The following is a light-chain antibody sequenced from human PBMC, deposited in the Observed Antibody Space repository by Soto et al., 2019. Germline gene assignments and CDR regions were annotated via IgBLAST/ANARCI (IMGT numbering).Light chain of an antibody. CDR1: SSDVGSYNL. Sequence: QSALTQPAPVSGSPGQSITISCTGTSSDVGSYNLVSCYQQHPGKAPKLMIYEGSKRPSGVSNRFSGSKSGNTASLTISGLQADDEADYYCCSYAGSSTYVVFGGGTKLTVL. CDR2: EGS. V-gene: IGLV2-23*01. J-gene: IGLJ2*01. CDR3: CSYAGSSTYVV.